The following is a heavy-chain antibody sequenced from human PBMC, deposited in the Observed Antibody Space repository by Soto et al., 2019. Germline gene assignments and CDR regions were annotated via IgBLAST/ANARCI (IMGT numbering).Heavy chain of an antibody. CDR2: IYYTGTT. J-gene: IGHJ1*01. CDR3: ARLAYSGYLQT. D-gene: IGHD1-26*01. Sequence: SETLSLTCRVSAGSISTYHWSWIRQPAGQGLEWIGRIYYTGTTYYNPSLKSRVTISVDTSNNRFSLTLSSLTAADTAVYFCARLAYSGYLQTWGQGSLVTVSS. V-gene: IGHV4-59*05. CDR1: AGSISTYH.